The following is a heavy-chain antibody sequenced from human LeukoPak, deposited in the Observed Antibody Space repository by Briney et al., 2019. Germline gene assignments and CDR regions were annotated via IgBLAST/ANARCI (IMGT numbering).Heavy chain of an antibody. V-gene: IGHV1-18*01. J-gene: IGHJ6*03. Sequence: ASVKVSCKASGYTFTSYGISWVRQAPGQGLEWMGWISAYNGNTNYAQKLQGRVTMTTDTSTSTAYMELRSLRSDDTAVYYCAREVLTGYYYYYYYMDVWGKETTVTVSS. D-gene: IGHD3-9*01. CDR1: GYTFTSYG. CDR2: ISAYNGNT. CDR3: AREVLTGYYYYYYYMDV.